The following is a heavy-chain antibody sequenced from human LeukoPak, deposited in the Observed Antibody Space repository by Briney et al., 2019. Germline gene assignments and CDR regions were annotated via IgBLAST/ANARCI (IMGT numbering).Heavy chain of an antibody. D-gene: IGHD3-9*01. CDR3: ARSEKYYDILTGYAPFY. CDR2: IYSGGST. V-gene: IGHV3-53*01. Sequence: PGGSLRLSCAASGFTVSSNYMSWVRQAPGKGLEWVSVIYSGGSTYYADSVKGRFTISRDNSKNTLYLQMNSLRAEDTAVYYCARSEKYYDILTGYAPFYWGQGTLVTVSS. CDR1: GFTVSSNY. J-gene: IGHJ4*02.